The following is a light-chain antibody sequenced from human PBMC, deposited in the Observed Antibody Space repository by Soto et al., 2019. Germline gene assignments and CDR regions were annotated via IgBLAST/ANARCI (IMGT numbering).Light chain of an antibody. CDR3: QQSYNTPRT. CDR2: GAY. J-gene: IGKJ1*01. Sequence: DIQMTQSPSSLSASVGDRFTITCRASQSISTYLNWYQQKPGKAPKLLIYGAYTLESGVPSRFSGSGSGTDFTLTITSLQPEDCATYYCQQSYNTPRTFGQGTKVDIK. V-gene: IGKV1-39*01. CDR1: QSISTY.